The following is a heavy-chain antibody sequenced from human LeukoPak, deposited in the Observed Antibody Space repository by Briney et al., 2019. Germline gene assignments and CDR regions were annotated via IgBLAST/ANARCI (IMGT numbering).Heavy chain of an antibody. J-gene: IGHJ4*02. Sequence: SETLSLTCTVSGGSISSYYWSSIRQPPGKGLEWIGYIYYSGSTNYNPSLKSRVTISVDTSKNQFSLKLSSVTAADTAVYYCATLGCSGGSCYYFDYWGQGTLVTVSS. CDR1: GGSISSYY. CDR2: IYYSGST. D-gene: IGHD2-15*01. V-gene: IGHV4-59*08. CDR3: ATLGCSGGSCYYFDY.